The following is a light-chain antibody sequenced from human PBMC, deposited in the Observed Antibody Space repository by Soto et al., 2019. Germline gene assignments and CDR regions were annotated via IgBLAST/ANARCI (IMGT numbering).Light chain of an antibody. V-gene: IGLV2-14*01. J-gene: IGLJ2*01. Sequence: QSVLTQPASVSGSPGQSITISCTGTSSDVGGYNYVSWYQQHPGKAPKLMIYDVSNRPSGVSNRFSGSKSDNTASLTISGLQADDEADYYCSSYTTSSTRVFGGGTKLTVL. CDR3: SSYTTSSTRV. CDR1: SSDVGGYNY. CDR2: DVS.